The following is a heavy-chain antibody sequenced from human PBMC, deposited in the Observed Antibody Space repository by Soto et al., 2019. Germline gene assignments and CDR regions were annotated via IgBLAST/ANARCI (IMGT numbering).Heavy chain of an antibody. D-gene: IGHD3-16*02. J-gene: IGHJ4*02. Sequence: EVQLVESGGGPVRPGGSLKLSCAASGFNFITYSLSWVRQAPGKGLEWVASISSSAVYIDYADSVKGRFTFSRDNSKNTLYLQMNSLRAEDTAVYYCAKVGDTQWGSTYRYTHFDYWGQGTRVAVSS. CDR2: ISSSAVYI. CDR1: GFNFITYS. V-gene: IGHV3-21*04. CDR3: AKVGDTQWGSTYRYTHFDY.